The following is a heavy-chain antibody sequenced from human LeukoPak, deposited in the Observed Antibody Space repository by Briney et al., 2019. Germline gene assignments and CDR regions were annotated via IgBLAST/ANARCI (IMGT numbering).Heavy chain of an antibody. V-gene: IGHV1-18*01. CDR2: ISAYNGNT. CDR3: ARGRVHYDILTGNDY. Sequence: ASVKVSCKGSGYAFTICGISWVRQPPGQGLEWVGWISAYNGNTNYAQKLQGRVTMTTDTSTSTAYMELRSLRSDDTAVYYCARGRVHYDILTGNDYWGQGTLVTVSS. D-gene: IGHD3-9*01. CDR1: GYAFTICG. J-gene: IGHJ4*02.